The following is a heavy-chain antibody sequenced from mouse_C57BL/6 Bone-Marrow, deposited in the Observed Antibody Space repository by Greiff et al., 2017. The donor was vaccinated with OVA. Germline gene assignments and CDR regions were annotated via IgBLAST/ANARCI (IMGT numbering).Heavy chain of an antibody. V-gene: IGHV6-3*01. CDR2: IRLKSDNYAT. CDR1: GFTFSNYW. CDR3: TGFITTVYAMDY. D-gene: IGHD1-1*01. Sequence: EVKLEESGGGLVQPGGSMKLSCVASGFTFSNYWMNWVRQSPEKGLEWVAQIRLKSDNYATHYAESVKGRFTISRDDSKSSVYLQMNNLRAEDTGIYYCTGFITTVYAMDYWGQGTSVTVSS. J-gene: IGHJ4*01.